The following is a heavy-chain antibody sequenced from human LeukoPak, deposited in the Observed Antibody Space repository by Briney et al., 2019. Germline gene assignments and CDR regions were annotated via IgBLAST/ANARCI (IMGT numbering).Heavy chain of an antibody. CDR2: IKHDAIEE. V-gene: IGHV3-7*01. J-gene: IGHJ5*02. Sequence: GGSLRLSCEAPGFFFSTYWMAWVRQAPGKGLEWVASIKHDAIEEHDADSVKGRFTVSRDNGRNSLYLEMKSLRVEDTAVYYCSREFEPWGQGTLVIVSS. CDR1: GFFFSTYW. CDR3: SREFEP.